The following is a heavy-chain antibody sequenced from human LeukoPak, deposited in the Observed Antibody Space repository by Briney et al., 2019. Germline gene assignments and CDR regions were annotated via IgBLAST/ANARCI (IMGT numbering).Heavy chain of an antibody. CDR2: IYPGDSDT. V-gene: IGHV5-51*01. D-gene: IGHD1-26*01. CDR1: GYSFTSYW. J-gene: IGHJ6*03. Sequence: GESLKISCKGSGYSFTSYWIGWVRPLPGKGLEWMGIIYPGDSDTRYSPSFQGQVTISADKSISTAYLQWSSLKASDTAMYYCARQLVGNYYYMDVWGKGTTVTISS. CDR3: ARQLVGNYYYMDV.